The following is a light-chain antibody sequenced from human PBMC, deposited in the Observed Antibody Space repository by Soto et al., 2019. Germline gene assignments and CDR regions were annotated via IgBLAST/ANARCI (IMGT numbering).Light chain of an antibody. J-gene: IGKJ5*01. CDR3: QQRSNWQIT. CDR1: QSIGIY. CDR2: GAS. Sequence: EFVLTQSPGTLSLSPGERATLSCRASQSIGIYLAWYRQKPGQAPRLLIYGASTRATGIPVRFSGSGSGTDFTLTISSLEPDDFAVYYCQQRSNWQITFGQGTRLEIK. V-gene: IGKV3-11*01.